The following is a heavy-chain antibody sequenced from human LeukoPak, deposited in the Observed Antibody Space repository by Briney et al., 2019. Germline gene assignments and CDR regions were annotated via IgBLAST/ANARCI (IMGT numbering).Heavy chain of an antibody. CDR1: GFNLRTYW. V-gene: IGHV3-74*01. J-gene: IGHJ6*02. CDR3: ARDPGYYYYYGMDV. Sequence: GGSLRLSCAVTGFNLRTYWIHWVRHSPGRGLEWVARINGEGSRISYADSVRGRFTISRDNAKNTAYLQMNSLRAEDTALYYCARDPGYYYYYGMDVWGQGTTVVVSS. CDR2: INGEGSRI.